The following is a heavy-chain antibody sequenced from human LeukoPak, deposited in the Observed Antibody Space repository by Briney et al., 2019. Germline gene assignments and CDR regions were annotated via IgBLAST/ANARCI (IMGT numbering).Heavy chain of an antibody. J-gene: IGHJ4*02. CDR2: IYTTGTT. Sequence: SETLSLTCTVSSGSIRSYYWGWVRQAPGKGLEWIGRIYTTGTTQYNPSLKSRVTMSVDTSTNQLSLNLRSTAAADTAVYYCGRQGYTASHYFFDYWSQGTLVAVS. D-gene: IGHD2-2*02. V-gene: IGHV4-4*07. CDR3: GRQGYTASHYFFDY. CDR1: SGSIRSYY.